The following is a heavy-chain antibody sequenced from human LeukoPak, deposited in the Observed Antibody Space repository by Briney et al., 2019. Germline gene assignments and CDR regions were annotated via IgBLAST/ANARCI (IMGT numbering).Heavy chain of an antibody. Sequence: GESLKIPCKGSGYSFTSYWIGWVRQMPGKGLEWMGIIYPDDSDTKYSPSFQGQVTISADKSISTAYLQWSSLKASDTAMYYCARLAFCTNAVCFSNYYYSMDVWGRGTTVTVSS. CDR3: ARLAFCTNAVCFSNYYYSMDV. J-gene: IGHJ6*03. V-gene: IGHV5-51*03. CDR1: GYSFTSYW. D-gene: IGHD2-8*01. CDR2: IYPDDSDT.